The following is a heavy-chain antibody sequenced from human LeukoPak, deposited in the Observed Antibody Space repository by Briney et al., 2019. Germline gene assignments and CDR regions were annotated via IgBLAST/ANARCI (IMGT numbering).Heavy chain of an antibody. CDR2: IYHSGST. D-gene: IGHD3-22*01. Sequence: PQTLSLTCAVSGGSISSGGYSWSWIRQPPGKGLEWIGYIYHSGSTYYNPSLKSRVTISVDRSKNQFSLKLSSVTAADTAVYYCARGGDYYDSSGRNYYYYGMDVWGQGTTVTVSS. V-gene: IGHV4-30-2*01. CDR3: ARGGDYYDSSGRNYYYYGMDV. J-gene: IGHJ6*02. CDR1: GGSISSGGYS.